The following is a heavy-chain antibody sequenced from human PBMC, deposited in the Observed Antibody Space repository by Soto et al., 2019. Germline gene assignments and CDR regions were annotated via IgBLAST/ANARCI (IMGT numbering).Heavy chain of an antibody. J-gene: IGHJ5*02. CDR3: AREKWGSGSRWLDP. CDR2: ISAYNGNT. CDR1: GYTFTSYG. D-gene: IGHD6-19*01. V-gene: IGHV1-18*01. Sequence: ASVKVSCKASGYTFTSYGISWVRQAPGQGLEWMGWISAYNGNTNYSQNFQGRVTINQDTSASTAYMELSSLTSEDTAVYYCAREKWGSGSRWLDPWGQGTLVPVSS.